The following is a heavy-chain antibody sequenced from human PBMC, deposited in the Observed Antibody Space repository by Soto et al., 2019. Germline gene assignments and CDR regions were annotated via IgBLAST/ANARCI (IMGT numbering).Heavy chain of an antibody. CDR1: GFTFSSYG. Sequence: PGGSLRLSCAASGFTFSSYGMHWVRQAPGKGLEWVAVISYDGSKKYYADSVKGRFTISRDNSKNTLYLQMNSLKVEDTAVYYCAKDSYNYGEFDYWGQGTPVTVSS. D-gene: IGHD5-18*01. CDR2: ISYDGSKK. V-gene: IGHV3-30*18. J-gene: IGHJ4*02. CDR3: AKDSYNYGEFDY.